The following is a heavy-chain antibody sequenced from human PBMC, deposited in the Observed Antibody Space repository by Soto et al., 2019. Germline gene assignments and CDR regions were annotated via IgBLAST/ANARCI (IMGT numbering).Heavy chain of an antibody. CDR3: AREVEGSYSPADF. J-gene: IGHJ4*02. V-gene: IGHV1-18*01. CDR2: VSSYNGNT. D-gene: IGHD3-10*01. Sequence: QVQLVQSGPEVKKPGASVTVYCTTSGYTFTDHGIDWVRQAPGQGLEWVGWVSSYNGNTNYAYNLKDRVIMTTDAATGTAYIELRGLRSDDTAVYYCAREVEGSYSPADFWGEGTPVTFSS. CDR1: GYTFTDHG.